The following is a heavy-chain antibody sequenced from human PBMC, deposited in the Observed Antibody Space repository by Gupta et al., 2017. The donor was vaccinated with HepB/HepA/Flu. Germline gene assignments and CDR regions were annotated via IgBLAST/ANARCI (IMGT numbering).Heavy chain of an antibody. CDR1: GFPFSSYG. J-gene: IGHJ4*02. D-gene: IGHD2-2*02. Sequence: QVQLVESGGGVVQPGRSLRLSCAASGFPFSSYGIHWVRQAPGKGLEWVAVLWYDGSNKYYAESVKGRFTISRDNSKNTLYLQMNSLRAEDTAVYYCARVPYCSSTSYYSVDYWGQGTLVTVSS. V-gene: IGHV3-33*01. CDR3: ARVPYCSSTSYYSVDY. CDR2: LWYDGSNK.